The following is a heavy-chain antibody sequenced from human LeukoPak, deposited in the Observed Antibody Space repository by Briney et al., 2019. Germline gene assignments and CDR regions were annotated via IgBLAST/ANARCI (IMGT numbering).Heavy chain of an antibody. CDR1: GYTFTSYD. Sequence: GASVTVSCKASGYTFTSYDINWVRQPTGQGLEWMGWMNPNSGNTGYAQKFQGRVTMTRNTSISTAYMELSSLRSEDTAVYYCARGLFSYDILTGYYYYYYMDVWGKGTTVTVSS. V-gene: IGHV1-8*01. J-gene: IGHJ6*03. CDR2: MNPNSGNT. CDR3: ARGLFSYDILTGYYYYYYMDV. D-gene: IGHD3-9*01.